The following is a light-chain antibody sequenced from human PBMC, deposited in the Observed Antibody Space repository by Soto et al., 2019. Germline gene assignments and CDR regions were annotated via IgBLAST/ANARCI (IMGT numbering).Light chain of an antibody. CDR1: SSDVGGYNH. CDR3: NSYTSSSTGV. V-gene: IGLV2-14*03. Sequence: QSALTQPASVSGSPGQSISISCTGTSSDVGGYNHVSWYQQHPGKVPKLIIYDVTNRPSGVSNRFSGSKSGNTASLTISGLQAEDEADYYCNSYTSSSTGVFGGGTKLTVL. CDR2: DVT. J-gene: IGLJ3*02.